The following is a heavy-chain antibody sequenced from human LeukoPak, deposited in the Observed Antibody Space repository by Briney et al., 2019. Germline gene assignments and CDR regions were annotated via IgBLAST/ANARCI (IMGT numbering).Heavy chain of an antibody. Sequence: GGSLRLSCAASGFTFSRFWMNWVRQAPGRGLEWVANIDQSGGRNNYVDSVKGRSTISRDNDKNSLFLEMSSLRADDTAVYFCARDVEGCTFDIWGQGTTVTVSS. CDR2: IDQSGGRN. CDR3: ARDVEGCTFDI. CDR1: GFTFSRFW. V-gene: IGHV3-7*05. D-gene: IGHD2-8*01. J-gene: IGHJ3*02.